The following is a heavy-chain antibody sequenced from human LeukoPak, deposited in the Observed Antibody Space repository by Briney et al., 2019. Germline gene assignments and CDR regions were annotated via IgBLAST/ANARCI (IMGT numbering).Heavy chain of an antibody. CDR3: AKDDGPPVLRYFDWPH. J-gene: IGHJ4*02. Sequence: SGGSLRLSCAASGFTFSSYAMSWVRQAPGKGLEWVSAISGSGGSTYYADSVKGRFTISRDNSKNTLYLQMNSLRAEDTAVYYCAKDDGPPVLRYFDWPHWGQGTLVTVSS. V-gene: IGHV3-23*01. CDR1: GFTFSSYA. CDR2: ISGSGGST. D-gene: IGHD3-9*01.